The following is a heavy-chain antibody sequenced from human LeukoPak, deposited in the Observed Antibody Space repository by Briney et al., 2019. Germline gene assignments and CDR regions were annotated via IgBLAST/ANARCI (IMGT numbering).Heavy chain of an antibody. CDR3: ARRSCSGGTCYESRGWFDS. V-gene: IGHV4-4*07. CDR2: IYRSGST. J-gene: IGHJ5*01. D-gene: IGHD2-15*01. CDR1: GGSISSYY. Sequence: SETLSLTCTVSGGSISSYYWSWIRQPAGKGLEWIGRIYRSGSTNYNPSLKSRVTMSVDTSKNQFSLKLSSVTAADTAVYYCARRSCSGGTCYESRGWFDSWGQGTLVTVSS.